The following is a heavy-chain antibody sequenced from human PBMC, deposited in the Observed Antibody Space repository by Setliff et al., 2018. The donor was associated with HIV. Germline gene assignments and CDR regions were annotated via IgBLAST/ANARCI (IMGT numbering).Heavy chain of an antibody. V-gene: IGHV4-39*01. CDR2: IYYSGST. J-gene: IGHJ3*02. CDR3: ARQGSSGLGYAFDI. CDR1: GGSSYY. D-gene: IGHD6-19*01. Sequence: SETLSLTCTVSGGSSYYWGWIRQPPGKGLEWIGSIYYSGSTYYYNPALKSRVTISVDTSKNQFSLKLSSVTAADTAVCYCARQGSSGLGYAFDIWGQGTMVTVSS.